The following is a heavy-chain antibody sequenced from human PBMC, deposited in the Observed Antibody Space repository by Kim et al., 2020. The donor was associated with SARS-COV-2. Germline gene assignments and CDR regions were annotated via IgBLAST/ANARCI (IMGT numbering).Heavy chain of an antibody. Sequence: SETLSLTCTVSGGSISSSSYYWGWIRQPPGKGLEWIGSIYYSGSTYYNPSLKSRVTISVDTSKNQFSLKLSSVTAADTAVYYCARRSSGDRRARYFDYWGQGTLVTVSS. V-gene: IGHV4-39*01. D-gene: IGHD7-27*01. CDR3: ARRSSGDRRARYFDY. J-gene: IGHJ4*01. CDR2: IYYSGST. CDR1: GGSISSSSYY.